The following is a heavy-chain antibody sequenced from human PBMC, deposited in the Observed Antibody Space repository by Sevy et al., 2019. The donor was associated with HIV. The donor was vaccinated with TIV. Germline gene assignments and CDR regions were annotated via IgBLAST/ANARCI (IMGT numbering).Heavy chain of an antibody. D-gene: IGHD3-22*01. Sequence: ASVKVSCKVSGSTLTQLSMHWLRQAPGIGLEWMVTFDPEDGKTLYAQKFQGRVTMTEDTSTHTAYMELSSLTSEDTAIYYCASTRDYYESNGYYFDFWGQGTLVTVSS. CDR2: FDPEDGKT. V-gene: IGHV1-24*01. CDR1: GSTLTQLS. CDR3: ASTRDYYESNGYYFDF. J-gene: IGHJ4*02.